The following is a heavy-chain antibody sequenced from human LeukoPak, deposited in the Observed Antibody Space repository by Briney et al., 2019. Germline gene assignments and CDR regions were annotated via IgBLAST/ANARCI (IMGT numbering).Heavy chain of an antibody. CDR2: ISYDGSNK. CDR3: AKDRKGSSPLWYFDY. J-gene: IGHJ4*02. V-gene: IGHV3-30*18. Sequence: PGRSLRLSCAASGFTFSSYGMHWVRQAPGKGLEWVAVISYDGSNKYYADSVKGRFTISRDNSKNTLYLQTNSLRAEDTAVYYCAKDRKGSSPLWYFDYWGQGTLVTVSS. D-gene: IGHD3-10*01. CDR1: GFTFSSYG.